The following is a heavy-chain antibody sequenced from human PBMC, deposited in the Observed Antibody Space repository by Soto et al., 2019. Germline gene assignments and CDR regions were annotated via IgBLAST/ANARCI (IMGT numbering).Heavy chain of an antibody. V-gene: IGHV4-31*03. J-gene: IGHJ6*02. CDR2: IYYSGST. CDR3: ARGPASRDFWSGYYYYYYYGMDV. CDR1: GGSISSGGYY. D-gene: IGHD3-3*01. Sequence: SETLSLTCTVSGGSISSGGYYWSWIRQHPGKGLEWIGYIYYSGSTYYNPPLKSRVTISVDTSKNQFSLKLSSVTAADTAVYYCARGPASRDFWSGYYYYYYYGMDVWGQGTTVTVSS.